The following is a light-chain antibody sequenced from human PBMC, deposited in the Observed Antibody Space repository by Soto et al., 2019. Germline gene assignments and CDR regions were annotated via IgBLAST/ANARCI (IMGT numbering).Light chain of an antibody. Sequence: QPVLTQSPSASASLGASVKLTCTLSSGHSSYAIAWHQQQPEKSPRYLMKLNSDGSHSKGDGIPDRFSGSSSGAERYLTISSLQSEDEADYYCQTWGTGSNWVFGGGTKLTVL. CDR3: QTWGTGSNWV. CDR2: LNSDGSH. CDR1: SGHSSYA. J-gene: IGLJ3*02. V-gene: IGLV4-69*01.